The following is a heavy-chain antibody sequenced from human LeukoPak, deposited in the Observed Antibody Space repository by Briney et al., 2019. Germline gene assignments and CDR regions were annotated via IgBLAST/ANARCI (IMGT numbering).Heavy chain of an antibody. CDR2: IYPRDSEI. Sequence: GESLKISCEGSGYSFSTYWIAWVRQMPGKDLEWMGSIYPRDSEIRYSPSFQGQVTISADNSISTAYLQWSSLKASDTAMYYCARPAYSSSLSSHFDPWGQGTLVTVSS. V-gene: IGHV5-51*01. CDR1: GYSFSTYW. J-gene: IGHJ5*02. D-gene: IGHD6-13*01. CDR3: ARPAYSSSLSSHFDP.